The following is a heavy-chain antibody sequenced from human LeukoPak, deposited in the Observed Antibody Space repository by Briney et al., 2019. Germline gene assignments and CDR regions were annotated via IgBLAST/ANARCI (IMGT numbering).Heavy chain of an antibody. CDR1: GDTFSSYT. D-gene: IGHD6-13*01. CDR2: IIPIFSIA. CDR3: ATGPNISVWYGDY. J-gene: IGHJ4*02. V-gene: IGHV1-69*02. Sequence: SVRVSCHASGDTFSSYTISWVRQAPGQGLEWMGRIIPIFSIANSAQKFQGSVTITADKSTGTDYMELSSLRSDDTAVYYCATGPNISVWYGDYWGQGTLVTVSS.